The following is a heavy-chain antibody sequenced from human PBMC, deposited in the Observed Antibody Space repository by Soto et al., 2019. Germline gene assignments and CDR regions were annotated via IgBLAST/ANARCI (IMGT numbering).Heavy chain of an antibody. CDR1: GYTFTHYW. V-gene: IGHV5-51*01. D-gene: IGHD1-26*01. CDR2: IYPSDSRV. CDR3: ARARDSGSYYDSFDS. Sequence: GESLTISCKVSGYTFTHYWLAWVRQVPGKGLEWVGFIYPSDSRVPYSPSFQGRVTISADNSITSSSLPFSSLNTSDTATYFCARARDSGSYYDSFDSWGQGTPVTVSS. J-gene: IGHJ4*02.